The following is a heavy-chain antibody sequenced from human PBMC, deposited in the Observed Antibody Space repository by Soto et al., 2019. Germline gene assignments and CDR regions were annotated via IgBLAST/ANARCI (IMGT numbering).Heavy chain of an antibody. J-gene: IGHJ6*02. CDR3: AREGMYHYETKDYYPSTYGLDV. D-gene: IGHD3-16*01. CDR2: IFPKSGGT. CDR1: GYSFTGYY. V-gene: IGHV1-2*02. Sequence: SVKVSCKSSGYSFTGYYLHLLRQAPGQWPEFIVWIFPKSGGTKSAQKFQGRVTMTRDTSISTAYMELKRLRSDDTAVYFCAREGMYHYETKDYYPSTYGLDVWGQGTTVTVSS.